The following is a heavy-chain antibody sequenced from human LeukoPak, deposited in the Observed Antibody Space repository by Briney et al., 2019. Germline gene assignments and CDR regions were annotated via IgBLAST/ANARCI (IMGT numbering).Heavy chain of an antibody. J-gene: IGHJ4*02. V-gene: IGHV4-31*03. CDR1: GGSISSGGYY. Sequence: SETLSLTCTVSGGSISSGGYYWSWIRQHPGQGLEWIGYIYYSGSTNYNPSLKSRVTISVDTSKNQFSLKLSSVTAADTAVYYCARGGPHGDYVGDYWGQGTLVTVSS. CDR2: IYYSGST. D-gene: IGHD4-17*01. CDR3: ARGGPHGDYVGDY.